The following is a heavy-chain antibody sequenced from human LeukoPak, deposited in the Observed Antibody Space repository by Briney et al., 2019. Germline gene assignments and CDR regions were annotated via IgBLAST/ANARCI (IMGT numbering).Heavy chain of an antibody. Sequence: SSETLSLTCTVSGGSISSNCWSWIRHPPRKGLEWVGYIYYNGSTNYNPSLKSRVTISVDTSKNQFSLKLSSVTAADTAVYYCARALYYYDSSATSDYYYYMDVWGKGTTVTVSS. CDR1: GGSISSNC. D-gene: IGHD3-22*01. V-gene: IGHV4-59*01. CDR3: ARALYYYDSSATSDYYYYMDV. CDR2: IYYNGST. J-gene: IGHJ6*03.